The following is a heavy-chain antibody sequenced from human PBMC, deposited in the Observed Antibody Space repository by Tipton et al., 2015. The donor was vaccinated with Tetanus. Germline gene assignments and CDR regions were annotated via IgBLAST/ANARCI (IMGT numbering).Heavy chain of an antibody. CDR1: GFTFSKYG. J-gene: IGHJ4*02. CDR2: IWYDGSNK. D-gene: IGHD2-21*01. Sequence: SGFTFSKYGMHWVRQAPGKGLEWVAFIWYDGSNKYYADSVKGRFTISRDNSKNTLYLQMNSLRAEDTAVYYCARGTSRIVYYFDYWGQGTLVTVSS. V-gene: IGHV3-33*01. CDR3: ARGTSRIVYYFDY.